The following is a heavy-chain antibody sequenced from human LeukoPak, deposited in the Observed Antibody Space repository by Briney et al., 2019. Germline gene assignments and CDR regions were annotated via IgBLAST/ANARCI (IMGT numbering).Heavy chain of an antibody. D-gene: IGHD4-23*01. J-gene: IGHJ4*02. Sequence: GGSLRLSCAGSGFTFRTYAMSWVRQAPGKGLGWVSAISGSGGSTYYADSVKGRFTISRDNSKNTLYLQMNSLRAEDTAVYYCAKVADYGGNSDFDYWGQGTLVTVSS. CDR2: ISGSGGST. CDR1: GFTFRTYA. CDR3: AKVADYGGNSDFDY. V-gene: IGHV3-23*01.